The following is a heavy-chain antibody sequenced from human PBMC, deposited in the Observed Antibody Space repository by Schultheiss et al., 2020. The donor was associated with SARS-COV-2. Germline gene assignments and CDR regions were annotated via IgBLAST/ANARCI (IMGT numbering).Heavy chain of an antibody. J-gene: IGHJ6*02. Sequence: GGSLRLSCAASGFTFSNYAMHWVRQAPGKGLEWVAVISHDGSIIFYADSVQGRFIISRDHSKNTVFLQMNSLRGEDTAVYYCTTDPIVVVPAVIYYYGMDVWGQGTTVTVSS. CDR1: GFTFSNYA. D-gene: IGHD2-2*01. V-gene: IGHV3-30-3*01. CDR3: TTDPIVVVPAVIYYYGMDV. CDR2: ISHDGSII.